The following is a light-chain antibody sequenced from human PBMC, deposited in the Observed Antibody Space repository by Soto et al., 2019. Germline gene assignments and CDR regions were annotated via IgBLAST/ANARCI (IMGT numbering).Light chain of an antibody. CDR3: QQYHVFWT. J-gene: IGKJ1*01. Sequence: IQITQSPSILSASVGDRVTLNCRASQSVSSWLAWYQQRPGQAPKLLIYDASTLTSGVPSRFSGSGSGTEFTLTISRLQPEDFATYYCQQYHVFWTFGQGTKVDI. CDR1: QSVSSW. V-gene: IGKV1-5*01. CDR2: DAS.